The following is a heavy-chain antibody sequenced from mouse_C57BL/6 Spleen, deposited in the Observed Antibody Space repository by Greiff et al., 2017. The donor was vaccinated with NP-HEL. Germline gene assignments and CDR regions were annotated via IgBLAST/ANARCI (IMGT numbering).Heavy chain of an antibody. CDR3: ARNNWDYAMDY. CDR1: GFTFSDYG. V-gene: IGHV5-17*01. D-gene: IGHD4-1*01. Sequence: DVLLVESGGGLVKPGGSLKLSCAASGFTFSDYGMHWVRQAPEKGLEWVAYISSGSSTIYYADTVKGRFTISRDNAKNTLFLQMTSLRSEDTAMYYCARNNWDYAMDYWGQGTSVTVSS. J-gene: IGHJ4*01. CDR2: ISSGSSTI.